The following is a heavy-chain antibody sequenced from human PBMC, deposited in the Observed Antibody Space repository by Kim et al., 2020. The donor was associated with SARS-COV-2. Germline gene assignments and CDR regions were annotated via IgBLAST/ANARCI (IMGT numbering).Heavy chain of an antibody. J-gene: IGHJ4*02. Sequence: GGSLRLSCAASGFTFSSYAMSWVRQAPGKGLEWVSAISGSGGSTYYADSVKGRFTISRDNSKNTLYLQMNSLRAEDTAVYYCAKQGRLIAAAGTVLDYWVQGTLVTVSS. V-gene: IGHV3-23*01. CDR3: AKQGRLIAAAGTVLDY. CDR2: ISGSGGST. CDR1: GFTFSSYA. D-gene: IGHD6-13*01.